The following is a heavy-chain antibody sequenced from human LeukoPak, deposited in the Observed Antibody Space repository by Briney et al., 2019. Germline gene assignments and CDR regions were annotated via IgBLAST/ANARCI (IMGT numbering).Heavy chain of an antibody. J-gene: IGHJ5*02. CDR3: ARDLIYSYSGYGVGWFDP. CDR2: IKQDGSEK. D-gene: IGHD5-12*01. Sequence: HSGGSLRLSCAASKFTFSSDWMGSARQAPGKGLEWEANIKQDGSEKYYVDSVKGRFTISRDNAKNPLYLQMDRLRAEDTAVYYCARDLIYSYSGYGVGWFDPWGQGTLVTVSS. CDR1: KFTFSSDW. V-gene: IGHV3-7*01.